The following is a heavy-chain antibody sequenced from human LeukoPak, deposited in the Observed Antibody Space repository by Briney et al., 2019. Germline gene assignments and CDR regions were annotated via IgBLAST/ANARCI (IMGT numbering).Heavy chain of an antibody. V-gene: IGHV3-9*01. D-gene: IGHD2-21*02. J-gene: IGHJ1*01. Sequence: GRSLRLSCAASGFTFDDYAMHWVRQAPGKGLEWVSGISWNSGSIGYADSVKGRFTISRDNSKNTLYLQMNSLRAGDTAVYYCAKDMGEPAYCGGDCYSRFFQHWGQGTLVTVSS. CDR1: GFTFDDYA. CDR2: ISWNSGSI. CDR3: AKDMGEPAYCGGDCYSRFFQH.